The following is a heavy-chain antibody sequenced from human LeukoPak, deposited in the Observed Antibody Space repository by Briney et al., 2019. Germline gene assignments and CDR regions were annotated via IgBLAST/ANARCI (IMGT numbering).Heavy chain of an antibody. J-gene: IGHJ6*02. CDR2: INTNTGNP. CDR1: GYTFTSYA. V-gene: IGHV7-4-1*02. CDR3: ARVDGTSYYYYYYGMDV. D-gene: IGHD6-13*01. Sequence: ASVKVSCKASGYTFTSYAMNWVRQAPGQGLEWMGWINTNTGNPTYAQGFTGRFVFSLDTSVSTAYLQISSLKAEDTAVYYCARVDGTSYYYYYYGMDVWAKGPRSPSP.